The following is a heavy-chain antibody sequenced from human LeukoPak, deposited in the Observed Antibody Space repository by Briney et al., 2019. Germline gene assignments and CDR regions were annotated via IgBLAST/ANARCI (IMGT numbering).Heavy chain of an antibody. CDR1: GFTFSSYW. CDR2: IKQDGREK. Sequence: GGSLRLSCAASGFTFSSYWMSWVRQAPGKGLEWVANIKQDGREKYYVDSVKGRFSISRDNAKNSLYLQMNSLRAEDTAVYYCESPRGYSFHYAFDIWGQGTMVTVSS. J-gene: IGHJ3*02. V-gene: IGHV3-7*01. D-gene: IGHD2-15*01. CDR3: ESPRGYSFHYAFDI.